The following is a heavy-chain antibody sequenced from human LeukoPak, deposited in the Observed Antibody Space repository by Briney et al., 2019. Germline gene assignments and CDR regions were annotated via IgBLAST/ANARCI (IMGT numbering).Heavy chain of an antibody. J-gene: IGHJ4*02. CDR1: GFTVSSNY. V-gene: IGHV3-53*01. CDR3: AFPRYQLPFDY. D-gene: IGHD2-2*01. Sequence: GGSLRLSCAASGFTVSSNYMSWVRQAPGKGLEWVSVIYSGGSTYYADSVKGRFTISRDNSKNTLYLQMNSLRAEDTAVYYCAFPRYQLPFDYWGQGTLVTVSS. CDR2: IYSGGST.